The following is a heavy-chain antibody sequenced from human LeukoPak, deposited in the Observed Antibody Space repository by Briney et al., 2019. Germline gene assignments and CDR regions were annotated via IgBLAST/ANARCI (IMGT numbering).Heavy chain of an antibody. Sequence: GGSLRLSCAASGFTFSSYDMHWVRQAPGRGLEWVSAIGLAGDTYYPDSVKGRFTISRENAKNSMHLQMNSLKGGDTAVYYCIRGGIQVSGIDAFGIWGQGTVVTVPS. J-gene: IGHJ3*02. CDR2: IGLAGDT. D-gene: IGHD5/OR15-5a*01. CDR1: GFTFSSYD. CDR3: IRGGIQVSGIDAFGI. V-gene: IGHV3-13*01.